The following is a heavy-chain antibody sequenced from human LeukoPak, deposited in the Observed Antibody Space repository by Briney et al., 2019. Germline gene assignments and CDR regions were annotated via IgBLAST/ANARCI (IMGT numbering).Heavy chain of an antibody. Sequence: SETLSLTCTVSGGSISSYYWSWLRQPPGKGLEWIGYIYYSGSTNYNPSLKSRVTISVDTSKNQFSLKLSSVTAADTAVYYCARGLYHGSGSYWNYYYYMDVWGKGTTVTISS. D-gene: IGHD3-10*01. J-gene: IGHJ6*03. CDR2: IYYSGST. CDR1: GGSISSYY. V-gene: IGHV4-59*01. CDR3: ARGLYHGSGSYWNYYYYMDV.